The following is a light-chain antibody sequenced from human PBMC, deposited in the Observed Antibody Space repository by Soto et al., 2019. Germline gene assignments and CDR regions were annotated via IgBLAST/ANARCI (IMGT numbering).Light chain of an antibody. CDR3: QKYNSAPQWT. Sequence: DIQMTQSPSSLSASVGDRVTITCRASQGISNYLAWYQQKPGKVPKLLIYAAPTLQSGVPSRFSGSGSGTDFTLTISSLQPEDVATYYCQKYNSAPQWTFGQGTKVEIK. V-gene: IGKV1-27*01. CDR2: AAP. CDR1: QGISNY. J-gene: IGKJ1*01.